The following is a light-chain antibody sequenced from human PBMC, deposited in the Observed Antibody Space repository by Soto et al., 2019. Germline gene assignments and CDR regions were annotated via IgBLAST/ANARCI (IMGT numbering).Light chain of an antibody. CDR3: SSYTGSSTLL. Sequence: QSALTQPASVSGSPGQSITISCTGTSSDVGGYNYVSWYQHHPGKAPELMIYGVSNRPSGVSNRFSGSKSGNTASLTISGLHAEDEADYYCSSYTGSSTLLFGGGTKLTVL. V-gene: IGLV2-14*03. J-gene: IGLJ2*01. CDR2: GVS. CDR1: SSDVGGYNY.